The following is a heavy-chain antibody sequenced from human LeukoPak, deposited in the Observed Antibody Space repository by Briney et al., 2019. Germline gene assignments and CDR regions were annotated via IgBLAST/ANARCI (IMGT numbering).Heavy chain of an antibody. Sequence: ASVKVSCKASGYTFTSYYIHWVRQAPGQGPEWMGWINPNRAVTNYAQKFQGRVTMTSDTSITTAYMELGSLRSDDTAVYYCARDYGFLPRYCSGDNCYSDVGDFWGQGTLVTVSS. J-gene: IGHJ4*02. D-gene: IGHD2-15*01. CDR3: ARDYGFLPRYCSGDNCYSDVGDF. CDR1: GYTFTSYY. CDR2: INPNRAVT. V-gene: IGHV1-2*02.